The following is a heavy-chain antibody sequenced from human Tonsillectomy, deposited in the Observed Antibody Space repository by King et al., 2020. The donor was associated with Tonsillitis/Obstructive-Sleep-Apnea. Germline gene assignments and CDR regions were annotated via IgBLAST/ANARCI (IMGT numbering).Heavy chain of an antibody. D-gene: IGHD2-2*01. CDR3: ARVHSYCSSTSCLDY. J-gene: IGHJ4*02. CDR1: GYTFTSYG. CDR2: ISAYNGNT. V-gene: IGHV1-18*01. Sequence: VQLVESGAEVKKPGASVKVSCTASGYTFTSYGISWVRQAPGQGLEWMGWISAYNGNTNYAQKLQGRVTMTTDTSTSTAYMELRSLRSDDTAVYYCARVHSYCSSTSCLDYWGQGTLVTVSS.